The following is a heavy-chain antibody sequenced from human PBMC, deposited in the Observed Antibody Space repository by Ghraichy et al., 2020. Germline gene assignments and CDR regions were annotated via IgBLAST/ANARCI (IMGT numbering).Heavy chain of an antibody. Sequence: GSLRLSCSVSGGSVSSGNYYWSWIRQPPGKGLEWIGYISYSGNTNYNPSLKSRVTISVDTSKNQFSLRLSSVNAADTAVYYCARVILVNDILTGYYMGGFDPWGQGTLVTVSS. CDR3: ARVILVNDILTGYYMGGFDP. D-gene: IGHD3-9*01. J-gene: IGHJ5*02. V-gene: IGHV4-61*01. CDR2: ISYSGNT. CDR1: GGSVSSGNYY.